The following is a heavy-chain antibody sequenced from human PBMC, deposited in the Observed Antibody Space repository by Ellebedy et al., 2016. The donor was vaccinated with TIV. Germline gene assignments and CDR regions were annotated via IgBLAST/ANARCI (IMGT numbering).Heavy chain of an antibody. J-gene: IGHJ5*02. CDR1: GFTFDDYG. CDR2: ISWNSGSI. Sequence: PGGSLRLSCAASGFTFDDYGMHWVRQAPGKGLEWVSGISWNSGSIGYADSVKGRFTISRDNAKNSRYLQMNSLRAEDTALYYCAKAEYCSGGSCYSNWFDPWGQGTLVTVSS. V-gene: IGHV3-9*01. CDR3: AKAEYCSGGSCYSNWFDP. D-gene: IGHD2-15*01.